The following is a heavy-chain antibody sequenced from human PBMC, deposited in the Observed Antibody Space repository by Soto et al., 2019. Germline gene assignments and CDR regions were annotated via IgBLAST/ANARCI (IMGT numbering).Heavy chain of an antibody. Sequence: QITLKESGPTLVKPTQTLTLTCTFSGFSLSTSGVGVGWIRQPPGKALEWLAVIYWDDSKHYSPSLKSRLTSTKDTSNNQVVLTMTNMDPVDTATYSCAHKGYGDYPIDYWGQGTLVTVSP. D-gene: IGHD4-17*01. CDR3: AHKGYGDYPIDY. CDR1: GFSLSTSGVG. CDR2: IYWDDSK. J-gene: IGHJ4*02. V-gene: IGHV2-5*02.